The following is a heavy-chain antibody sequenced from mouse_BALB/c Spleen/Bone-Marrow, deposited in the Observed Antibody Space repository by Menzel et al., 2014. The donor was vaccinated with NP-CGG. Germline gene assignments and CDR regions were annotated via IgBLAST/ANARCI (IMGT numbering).Heavy chain of an antibody. J-gene: IGHJ2*01. Sequence: VQLKESGPELVKPGASVKISCKTSGYTFTDHTLHWVKQSHGKSLEWIGGVNPNIGGTSYNQKFKGKASLTVNKSSTTAYMELRSLTSEDSAVYYCARGRWYYWGQGTTLTVSS. CDR3: ARGRWYY. D-gene: IGHD2-3*01. CDR2: VNPNIGGT. V-gene: IGHV1-22*01. CDR1: GYTFTDHT.